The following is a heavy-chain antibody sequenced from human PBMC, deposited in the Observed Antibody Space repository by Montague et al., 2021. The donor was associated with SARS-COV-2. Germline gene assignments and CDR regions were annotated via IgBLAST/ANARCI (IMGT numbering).Heavy chain of an antibody. J-gene: IGHJ2*01. CDR2: ISHTGGS. CDR3: ASFSDGWSNWYFDL. CDR1: SGSITTGY. D-gene: IGHD5-24*01. Sequence: SETLSLTCAVSSGSITTGYWNWIRQPPGKGLEWIGYISHTGGSNSNPSLTGRATMSLDTSANQFSLGLTSVTTADTAVYYCASFSDGWSNWYFDLWGRGTLVTVSS. V-gene: IGHV4-59*01.